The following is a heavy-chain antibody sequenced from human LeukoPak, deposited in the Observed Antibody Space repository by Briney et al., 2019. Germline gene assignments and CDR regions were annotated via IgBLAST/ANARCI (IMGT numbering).Heavy chain of an antibody. J-gene: IGHJ4*02. Sequence: GGSLRLSCAASGFTFSVYSMNWVRQAPGKGLEWVSSVSSYSYIYYADAVKGRFTISRDNSKNTLYLQMNSLRAEDTAVYYCAKDGRGGTTLITYFDFWGQGTLVTVSS. CDR1: GFTFSVYS. CDR2: VSSYSYI. CDR3: AKDGRGGTTLITYFDF. D-gene: IGHD4-11*01. V-gene: IGHV3-21*01.